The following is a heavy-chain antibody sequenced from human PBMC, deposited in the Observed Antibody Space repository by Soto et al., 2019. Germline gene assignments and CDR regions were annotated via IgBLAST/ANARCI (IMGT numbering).Heavy chain of an antibody. V-gene: IGHV5-51*01. Sequence: GESLKISCNGSGYTFTNYCIGLVLQMPGKGLEWMGIIYPGDSDTKYNPSFQGQVTISADKSITTTYLQWSSLKASDTAIYYCAASIFYYGMDVSGQGTTVTVSS. CDR1: GYTFTNYC. J-gene: IGHJ6*02. CDR3: AASIFYYGMDV. CDR2: IYPGDSDT.